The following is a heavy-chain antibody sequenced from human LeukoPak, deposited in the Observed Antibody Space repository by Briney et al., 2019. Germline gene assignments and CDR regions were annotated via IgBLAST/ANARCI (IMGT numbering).Heavy chain of an antibody. V-gene: IGHV3-53*01. J-gene: IGHJ4*02. CDR2: IYSGGST. CDR3: ARAPRRYCSGGSCYSVHFDY. Sequence: TGGSLRLSCAASGFTVSSNYMSWVRQAPGKGLEWVSVIYSGGSTYYADSVKGRFTISRHNSKNTLYLQMNSLRAEDTAVYYCARAPRRYCSGGSCYSVHFDYWGQGTLVTVSS. CDR1: GFTVSSNY. D-gene: IGHD2-15*01.